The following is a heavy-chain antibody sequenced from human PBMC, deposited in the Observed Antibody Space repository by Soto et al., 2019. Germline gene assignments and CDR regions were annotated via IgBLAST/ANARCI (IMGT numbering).Heavy chain of an antibody. CDR2: TSYDGSIN. CDR3: VSRSTVSYYSVDV. D-gene: IGHD1-26*01. CDR1: GFSFGSYE. Sequence: HPGGSLRLSCAGSGFSFGSYEMQWVRQAPGKGLEWVTFTSYDGSINYYADSVKGRFTMSRDNSKNLLYLQMNSLRTEDSAVYYYVSRSTVSYYSVDVWGQGTTVTAS. J-gene: IGHJ6*02. V-gene: IGHV3-30*04.